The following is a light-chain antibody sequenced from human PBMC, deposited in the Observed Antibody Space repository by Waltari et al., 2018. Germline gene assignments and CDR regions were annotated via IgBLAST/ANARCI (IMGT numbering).Light chain of an antibody. V-gene: IGKV3-20*01. CDR3: QQYDNSPYT. J-gene: IGKJ2*01. CDR2: GTS. Sequence: EIVLTQSPGTLSLSPGERATLSCRASQSVSSSYLAWYQQNPGQAPSLLIYGTSSRATGIPDRFSGSGSGTDFTLTIGRLEPEDFAVYYCQQYDNSPYTFGQGTKLEIK. CDR1: QSVSSSY.